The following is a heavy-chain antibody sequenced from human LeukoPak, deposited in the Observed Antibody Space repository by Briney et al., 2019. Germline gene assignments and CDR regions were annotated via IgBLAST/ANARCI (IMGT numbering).Heavy chain of an antibody. CDR1: GFTFSSHC. CDR2: IKQDGREK. V-gene: IGHV3-7*05. CDR3: AKFRQNAFDF. J-gene: IGHJ3*01. Sequence: GGSLRLSCAASGFTFSSHCMSWVRQAPGKGLEGLARIKQDGREKFYVDSVKGRFTISRDNAKNSLYLQMNTLRAEDTAVYYCAKFRQNAFDFWGQGTMVTVSS. D-gene: IGHD2-21*01.